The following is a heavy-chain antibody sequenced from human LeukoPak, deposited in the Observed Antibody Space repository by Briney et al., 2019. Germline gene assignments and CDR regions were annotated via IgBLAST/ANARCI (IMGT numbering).Heavy chain of an antibody. CDR3: GRVIGYYDRSGYLLDY. D-gene: IGHD3-22*01. V-gene: IGHV4-39*01. CDR1: GGSISSGRYY. CDR2: IYYNGSA. J-gene: IGHJ4*02. Sequence: PSETLSLTCTVSGGSISSGRYYWGWIRQPPGKGLEWIGTIYYNGSAYYNPSLKSRVTISVDTSKNQFSLMLSSVTAADTAVYYCGRVIGYYDRSGYLLDYWGQGTLVTVSS.